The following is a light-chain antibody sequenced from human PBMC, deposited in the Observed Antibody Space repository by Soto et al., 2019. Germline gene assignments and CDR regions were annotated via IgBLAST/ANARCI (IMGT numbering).Light chain of an antibody. J-gene: IGKJ3*01. Sequence: EIVMTQSPATLSGSPGERATLSCRASQSVSSNLAWYQQKPGQAPRLLIYGASTRATGIPARFSGSRSGTEFTLTISSLQSEDFAVYYCQQYNNWPPWTFGPGTKVDIK. CDR2: GAS. CDR3: QQYNNWPPWT. V-gene: IGKV3-15*01. CDR1: QSVSSN.